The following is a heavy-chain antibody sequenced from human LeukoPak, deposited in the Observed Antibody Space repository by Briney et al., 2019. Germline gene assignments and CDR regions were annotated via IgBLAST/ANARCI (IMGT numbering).Heavy chain of an antibody. D-gene: IGHD6-19*01. Sequence: ASVKVSCKASGYTFTGYYMHWVRQAPGQGLERMGWINPNSGGTNYAQKFQGRVTMTRDTSISTAYMELSRLRSDDTAVYYCARDLYNSGWTDAFDIWGQGTMVTVSS. CDR2: INPNSGGT. J-gene: IGHJ3*02. CDR1: GYTFTGYY. CDR3: ARDLYNSGWTDAFDI. V-gene: IGHV1-2*02.